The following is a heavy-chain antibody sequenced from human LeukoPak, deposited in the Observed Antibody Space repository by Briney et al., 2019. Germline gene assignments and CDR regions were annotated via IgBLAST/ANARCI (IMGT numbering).Heavy chain of an antibody. J-gene: IGHJ1*01. CDR1: GGSISSGDYY. Sequence: SETLSLTCTVSGGSISSGDYYWNWIRQSPGKGLEWIGYIYYSESTYYNPSLRSRVTISIDRSKDQFSLKMSSVTAADTAVYYCARGPKPYSSSWYRYFQHWGQGTLVTVSS. D-gene: IGHD6-13*01. V-gene: IGHV4-30-4*01. CDR3: ARGPKPYSSSWYRYFQH. CDR2: IYYSEST.